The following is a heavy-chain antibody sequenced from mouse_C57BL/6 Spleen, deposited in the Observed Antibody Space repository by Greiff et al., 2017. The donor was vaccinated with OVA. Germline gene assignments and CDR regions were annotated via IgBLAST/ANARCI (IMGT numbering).Heavy chain of an antibody. Sequence: QVQLQQPGAELVRPGSSVKLSCKASGYTFTSYWMHWVKQRPIQGLDWIGNIDPSDSETHYNQKFKDKATLTVDKSTSTAYMQLSSLTSEDSAVYYGARGGDDGNHLFAYWGQGTLVTVSA. J-gene: IGHJ3*01. V-gene: IGHV1-52*01. CDR2: IDPSDSET. D-gene: IGHD2-1*01. CDR1: GYTFTSYW. CDR3: ARGGDDGNHLFAY.